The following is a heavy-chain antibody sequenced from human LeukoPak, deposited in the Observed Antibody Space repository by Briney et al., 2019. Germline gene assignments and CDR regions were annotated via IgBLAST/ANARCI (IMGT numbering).Heavy chain of an antibody. V-gene: IGHV3-48*03. D-gene: IGHD6-13*01. CDR3: ARGPRIAAASYDY. CDR2: ISSSGSTI. CDR1: GFTFSSCE. J-gene: IGHJ4*02. Sequence: GGSLRLSCAASGFTFSSCEMNWVRQAPGKGLEWVSYISSSGSTIYYADSVKGRFTISRDNAKNSLYLQMNSLRAEDTAVYYCARGPRIAAASYDYWGQGTLVTVSS.